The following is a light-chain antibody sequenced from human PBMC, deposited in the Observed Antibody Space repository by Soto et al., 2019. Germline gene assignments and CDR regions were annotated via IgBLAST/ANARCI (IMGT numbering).Light chain of an antibody. CDR2: VAS. CDR1: QSMNDW. Sequence: DIQMTQSPSTLSASVGDRVTITCRASQSMNDWMAWYQQKPGKAPKVLTYVASSLQSGVPSRFSGSGSGTEFTLTIDSLQPDYVATYYCLRCNAFCRTFGQGTELDI. CDR3: LRCNAFCRT. J-gene: IGKJ1*01. V-gene: IGKV1-5*01.